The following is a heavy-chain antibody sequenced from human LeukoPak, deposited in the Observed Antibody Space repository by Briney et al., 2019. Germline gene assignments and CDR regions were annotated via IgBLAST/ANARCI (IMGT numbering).Heavy chain of an antibody. CDR1: GYSISSDYY. D-gene: IGHD6-19*01. J-gene: IGHJ4*02. Sequence: SETLSLTCTVSGYSISSDYYWGWIRQPPGRGLEWIGTIYHSGSTYYNPSLKSRVTISVDTSKNQFSLKLSSVTAADTAVYYCARDGGRLVFDYWGQGTLVTVSS. CDR2: IYHSGST. V-gene: IGHV4-38-2*02. CDR3: ARDGGRLVFDY.